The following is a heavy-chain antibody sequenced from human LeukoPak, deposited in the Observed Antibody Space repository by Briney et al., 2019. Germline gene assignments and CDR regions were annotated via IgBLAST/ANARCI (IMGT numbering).Heavy chain of an antibody. CDR3: ARSVQLERLDFDY. J-gene: IGHJ4*02. CDR1: GGTFSSYA. D-gene: IGHD1-1*01. Sequence: ASVKVSCKAPGGTFSSYAISWVRQAPGQGLEWMGGIIPIFGTANYAQKFQGRVTITADESTSTAYMELSSLRSEDTAVYYCARSVQLERLDFDYWGQGTLVTVSS. CDR2: IIPIFGTA. V-gene: IGHV1-69*13.